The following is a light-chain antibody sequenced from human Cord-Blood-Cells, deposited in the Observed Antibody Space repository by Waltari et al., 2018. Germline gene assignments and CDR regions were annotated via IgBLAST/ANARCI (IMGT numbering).Light chain of an antibody. CDR2: EGS. V-gene: IGLV2-23*01. Sequence: SALTQPPSVTASPGPSITLPCTGPSRDVGSSNHLSWYQQHPGKAPNLMIYEGSKRPSGVSNRFSGSKSGNTASLTISGLQAEDEADYYCCSYAGSSTWVFGGGTKLTVL. J-gene: IGLJ3*02. CDR1: SRDVGSSNH. CDR3: CSYAGSSTWV.